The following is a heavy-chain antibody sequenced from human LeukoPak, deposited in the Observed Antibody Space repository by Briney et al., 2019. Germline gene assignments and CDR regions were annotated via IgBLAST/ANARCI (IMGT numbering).Heavy chain of an antibody. CDR1: GDSISNSRFY. Sequence: SETLSLTCSVSGDSISNSRFYWAWIRQPPGKGLEWIASIYYTGSTSYNPSLKSRVTISVDTSKTQFSLQLSSVTATDTAVYYCAGQVWGYYDSRGHWSLNWFDPWGQGTLVIVSS. J-gene: IGHJ5*02. CDR3: AGQVWGYYDSRGHWSLNWFDP. CDR2: IYYTGST. V-gene: IGHV4-39*01. D-gene: IGHD3-22*01.